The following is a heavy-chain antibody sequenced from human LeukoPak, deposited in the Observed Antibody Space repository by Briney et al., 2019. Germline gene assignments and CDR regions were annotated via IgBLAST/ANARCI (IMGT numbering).Heavy chain of an antibody. CDR2: IRSKANSYAT. J-gene: IGHJ6*03. V-gene: IGHV3-73*01. Sequence: GGSLRLSCAASGFTFSGSAMHWVRQPSGKGLEWVGRIRSKANSYATAYAASVKGRFTISREDSKNTAYLQMNSLKTEDTAVYYCTRRGYYYMDVWGKGTTVTVSS. CDR1: GFTFSGSA. CDR3: TRRGYYYMDV.